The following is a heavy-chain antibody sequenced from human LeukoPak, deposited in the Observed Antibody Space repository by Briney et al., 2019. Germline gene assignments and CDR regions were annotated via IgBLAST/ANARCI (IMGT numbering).Heavy chain of an antibody. CDR2: TYYRSKWYN. CDR1: GDSVSSSSTT. D-gene: IGHD2/OR15-2a*01. Sequence: SQTLSLTCAISGDSVSSSSTTWNWIRQSPSRGLEWLGKTYYRSKWYNDYAVSVKGRISINADTSNNQFSLQLNSVTPEDTAVYYCTRFYWNGLNFFDPWGQGTLVTVSS. J-gene: IGHJ5*02. V-gene: IGHV6-1*01. CDR3: TRFYWNGLNFFDP.